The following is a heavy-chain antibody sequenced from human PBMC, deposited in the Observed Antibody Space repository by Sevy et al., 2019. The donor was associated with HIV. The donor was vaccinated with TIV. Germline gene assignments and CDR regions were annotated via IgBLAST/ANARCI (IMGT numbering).Heavy chain of an antibody. CDR3: AAAPSSGTYDY. D-gene: IGHD1-26*01. J-gene: IGHJ4*02. CDR2: ISGSGGST. Sequence: GGSLRLSCAASGFTFSSYAMSWVRQAPGKGLEWVSAISGSGGSTYYADSVKGRFTISRDNSKNTLYLQMNSLRAEDTAMYYCAAAPSSGTYDYWGQGTLVTVSS. CDR1: GFTFSSYA. V-gene: IGHV3-23*01.